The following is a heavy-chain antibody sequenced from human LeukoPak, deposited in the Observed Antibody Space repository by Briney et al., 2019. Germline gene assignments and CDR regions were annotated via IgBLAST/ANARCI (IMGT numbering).Heavy chain of an antibody. J-gene: IGHJ5*02. CDR1: GGSISSGSYY. CDR2: VHTSGST. D-gene: IGHD2-15*01. CDR3: ASTYCSGGSCYSVDGFDP. V-gene: IGHV4-61*02. Sequence: SETLSLTCTVSGGSISSGSYYWSWIRQPAGKGLEWIGRVHTSGSTNYNPSLKSRVTMSVDTSKNQFSLKLSSVTAADTAVYYCASTYCSGGSCYSVDGFDPWGQGTLVTVSS.